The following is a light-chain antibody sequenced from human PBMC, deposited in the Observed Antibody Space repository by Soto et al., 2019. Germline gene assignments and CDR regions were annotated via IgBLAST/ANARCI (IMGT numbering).Light chain of an antibody. CDR1: QRISTW. Sequence: DIQMTQSPSTLSASVGDRVTITCRASQRISTWLAWYQQKPGKAPKLLIYDASNLESGVPSTFSGSGSGTEFTLTISSLQPDDFATYYCQQYYTYWHMFGQGTKVDIK. CDR2: DAS. J-gene: IGKJ1*01. CDR3: QQYYTYWHM. V-gene: IGKV1-5*01.